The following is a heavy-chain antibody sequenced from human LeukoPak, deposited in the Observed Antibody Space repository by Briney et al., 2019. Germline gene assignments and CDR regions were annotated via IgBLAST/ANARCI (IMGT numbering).Heavy chain of an antibody. D-gene: IGHD3-22*01. CDR3: ARVDDSSGYYRLPSDY. CDR1: GFTFSSYA. V-gene: IGHV3-30-3*01. J-gene: IGHJ4*02. Sequence: QPAGSLTLSCAASGFTFSSYAMPWVRQAPGKGREWVAVISYDGSNKYYAGSVKGRFTISRDNSKNTLYLQMNSLRAEDTAVYYCARVDDSSGYYRLPSDYWGQGTLVTVSS. CDR2: ISYDGSNK.